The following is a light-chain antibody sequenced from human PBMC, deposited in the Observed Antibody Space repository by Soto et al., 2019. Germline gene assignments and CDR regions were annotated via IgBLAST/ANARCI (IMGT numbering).Light chain of an antibody. CDR1: QDISSY. Sequence: DIQVTQTPSSLSASVGDRVTISCQASQDISSYLNWYQQKPGKDPKRLIYDASNLETGVTSRFSGSGSGTDFTFTISSLQPEAIATYHCQHSDTSPRAIPFGQGTLLAIK. CDR2: DAS. V-gene: IGKV1-33*01. J-gene: IGKJ5*01. CDR3: QHSDTSPRAIP.